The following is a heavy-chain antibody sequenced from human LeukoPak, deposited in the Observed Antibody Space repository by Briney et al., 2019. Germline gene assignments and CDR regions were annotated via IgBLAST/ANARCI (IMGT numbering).Heavy chain of an antibody. J-gene: IGHJ4*02. D-gene: IGHD3-16*01. CDR1: GFTFSIHG. V-gene: IGHV3-23*01. CDR2: ISGGDDST. CDR3: AKVWWGKRTLDY. Sequence: GGSLIISCVASGFTFSIHGISWVRQAPGEGLEWVSTISGGDDSTYYTASVRGRFTISRDNSKNTLYLQMNSLRAGDTALYYCAKVWWGKRTLDYWCQGNQVTVTA.